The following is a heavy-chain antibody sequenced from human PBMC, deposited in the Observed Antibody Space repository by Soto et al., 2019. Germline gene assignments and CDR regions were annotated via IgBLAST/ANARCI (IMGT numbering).Heavy chain of an antibody. D-gene: IGHD5-12*01. J-gene: IGHJ4*02. CDR1: GFTFSSYA. Sequence: GGSLRLSCAASGFTFSSYAMSWVRQAPGKGLEWVSAISGSGGSTYYADSVKGRFTISRDNSKNTLYLQMNSLRAEDTAVYYCAKDRRGYSGYVNGEFDYWGRGTLVTVSS. V-gene: IGHV3-23*01. CDR2: ISGSGGST. CDR3: AKDRRGYSGYVNGEFDY.